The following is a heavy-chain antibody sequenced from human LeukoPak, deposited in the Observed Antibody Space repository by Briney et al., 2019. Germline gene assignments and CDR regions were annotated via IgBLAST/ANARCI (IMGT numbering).Heavy chain of an antibody. J-gene: IGHJ4*02. V-gene: IGHV3-21*01. CDR3: ARAVSGSVDFDC. CDR1: GFTFSSYS. Sequence: GGSLRLSCAASGFTFSSYSMNWVRRAPGKGLEWVSSISSSSSYIYYADSVKGRFTISRDNAKNSLYLQMNSLRAEDTAVYYCARAVSGSVDFDCWGQGTLVTVSS. CDR2: ISSSSSYI. D-gene: IGHD2-8*01.